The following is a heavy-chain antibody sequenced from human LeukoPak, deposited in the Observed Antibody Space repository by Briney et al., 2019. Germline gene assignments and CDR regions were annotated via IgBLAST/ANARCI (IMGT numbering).Heavy chain of an antibody. CDR1: GGPISSYY. Sequence: PSETLSLTCTVSGGPISSYYWSWIRQPPGKGLEWIGYIYYSGSTNYNPSLKSRVTISVDTSKNQFSLKLSSVTAADTAVYYCARYKGPDIAPDYWGQGTLVTVSS. V-gene: IGHV4-59*01. J-gene: IGHJ4*02. CDR2: IYYSGST. D-gene: IGHD3-9*01. CDR3: ARYKGPDIAPDY.